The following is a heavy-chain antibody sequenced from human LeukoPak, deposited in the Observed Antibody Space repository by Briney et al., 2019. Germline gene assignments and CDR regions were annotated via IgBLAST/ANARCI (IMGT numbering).Heavy chain of an antibody. CDR3: ARGDGYNIDY. D-gene: IGHD5-24*01. CDR1: GGSISSGSYY. CDR2: IYTSRST. V-gene: IGHV4-61*02. J-gene: IGHJ4*02. Sequence: SETLSLTCTVSGGSISSGSYYWSWIRQPAGKGLEWIGRIYTSRSTNYNPSLKSRVTISVDTSKNQFSLKLSSVTAADTAVYYCARGDGYNIDYWGQGTLVTVSS.